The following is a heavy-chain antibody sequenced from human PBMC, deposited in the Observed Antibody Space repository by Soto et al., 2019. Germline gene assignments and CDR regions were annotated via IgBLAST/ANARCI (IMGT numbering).Heavy chain of an antibody. V-gene: IGHV4-30-4*01. Sequence: SETLSLTCTVSGGSISSGDYYWSWIRQPPGKGLEWIGYIYYSGSTYYNPSLKSRVTISVDTSKNQFSLKLSSVTAADTAVYYCASSLLRYYYDSSGYYYFDYWGQGTLVTVSS. CDR3: ASSLLRYYYDSSGYYYFDY. CDR2: IYYSGST. D-gene: IGHD3-22*01. CDR1: GGSISSGDYY. J-gene: IGHJ4*02.